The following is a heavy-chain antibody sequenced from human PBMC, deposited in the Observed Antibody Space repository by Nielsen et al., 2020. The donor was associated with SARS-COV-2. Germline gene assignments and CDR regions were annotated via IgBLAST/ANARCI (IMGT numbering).Heavy chain of an antibody. D-gene: IGHD6-19*01. CDR3: ARESVTGTDAFDI. CDR2: ISSSGSTI. V-gene: IGHV3-48*03. J-gene: IGHJ3*02. Sequence: GESLKISCAASGFTFSSYAMHWVRQAPGKGLEWVSYISSSGSTIYYADSVKGRFTISRDNAENSLSLQMNSLRAEDTAVYYCARESVTGTDAFDIWGQGTVVTVSS. CDR1: GFTFSSYA.